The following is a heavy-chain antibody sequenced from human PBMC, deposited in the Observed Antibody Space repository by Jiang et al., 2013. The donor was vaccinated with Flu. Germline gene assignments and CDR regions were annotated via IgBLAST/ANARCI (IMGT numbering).Heavy chain of an antibody. J-gene: IGHJ4*02. Sequence: IRQPPGKGLEWIGYIYYIGKHQLXPSLKSRVTISVDTSKNQFSLKLSSVTAADTAVYYCARARPRPYSGSYFDYWGQGTLVTVSS. CDR3: ARARPRPYSGSYFDY. D-gene: IGHD1-26*01. V-gene: IGHV4-59*01. CDR2: IYYIGKH.